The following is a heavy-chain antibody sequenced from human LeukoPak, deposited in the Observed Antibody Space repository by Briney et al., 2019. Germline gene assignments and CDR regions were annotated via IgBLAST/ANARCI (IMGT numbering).Heavy chain of an antibody. J-gene: IGHJ4*02. Sequence: GGSLRLSCAVSGFTLRSYWMGWVRQAPGKGLEWVANINPDGSETYYVDSVKGRFTISRDNAKSSLFLQMNSLRGEDTAVYYCATGGVNAGLDCWGQGTLVTVSS. CDR3: ATGGVNAGLDC. V-gene: IGHV3-7*01. CDR2: INPDGSET. D-gene: IGHD3-10*01. CDR1: GFTLRSYW.